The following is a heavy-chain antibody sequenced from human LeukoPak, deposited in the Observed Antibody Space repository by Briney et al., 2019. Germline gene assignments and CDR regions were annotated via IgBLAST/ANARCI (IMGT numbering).Heavy chain of an antibody. CDR1: GDSLSSGGYS. CDR2: IRYSGST. D-gene: IGHD6-19*01. Sequence: PSQTLSLTCEVSGDSLSSGGYSWSWIRQPPGKGLEWIGYIRYSGSTYYNPSLKSRLTMSVEASKTQFSLRLSSVTAADTAVYYCARYGSSLSSGWYRRYHYFDYWGQGTLVTVSS. V-gene: IGHV4-30-4*07. J-gene: IGHJ4*02. CDR3: ARYGSSLSSGWYRRYHYFDY.